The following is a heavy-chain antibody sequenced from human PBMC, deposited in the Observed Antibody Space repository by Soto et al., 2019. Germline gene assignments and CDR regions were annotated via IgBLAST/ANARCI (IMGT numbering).Heavy chain of an antibody. D-gene: IGHD3-3*01. CDR3: ARDKRDLRFLEWSSYFDY. Sequence: GGSLRLSCTASGFTFSNYAMRWVRQAPGKGLEWVAVISYDGSNKYYADSVKGRFTISRDNSKNTLYLQMNSLRAEDTAVYYCARDKRDLRFLEWSSYFDYWGQGTLVPVSS. CDR2: ISYDGSNK. CDR1: GFTFSNYA. V-gene: IGHV3-30-3*01. J-gene: IGHJ4*02.